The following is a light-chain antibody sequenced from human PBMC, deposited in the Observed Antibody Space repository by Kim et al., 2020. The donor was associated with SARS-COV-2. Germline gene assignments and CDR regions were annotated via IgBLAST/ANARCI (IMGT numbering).Light chain of an antibody. CDR1: QNVNNY. J-gene: IGKJ4*01. V-gene: IGKV3-11*01. CDR2: DVS. CDR3: QHRKNWPVT. Sequence: SLSPGDSATLSCRASQNVNNYLAWYQQKPGQPPRLLLYDVSNRATGIPARFSGTGSGTDFTLTISSLEPEDFAVYYCQHRKNWPVTFGGGTKLEIK.